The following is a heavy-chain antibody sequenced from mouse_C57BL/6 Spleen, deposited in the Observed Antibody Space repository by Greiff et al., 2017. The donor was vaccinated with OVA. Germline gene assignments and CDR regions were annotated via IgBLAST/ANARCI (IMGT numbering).Heavy chain of an antibody. CDR1: GFSLTSYG. CDR3: AKNSYSNYPAWFAY. CDR2: IWRGGST. D-gene: IGHD2-5*01. Sequence: QVQLKESGPGLVQPSPSLSITCTVSGFSLTSYGVHWVRQSPGKGLEWLGVIWRGGSTDYNAAFMSRLSITTDNSKCQVFFKMNSLQADDTAIYYCAKNSYSNYPAWFAYWGQGTLVTVSA. J-gene: IGHJ3*01. V-gene: IGHV2-5*01.